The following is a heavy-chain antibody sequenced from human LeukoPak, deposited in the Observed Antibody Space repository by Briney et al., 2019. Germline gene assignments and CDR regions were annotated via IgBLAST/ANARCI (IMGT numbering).Heavy chain of an antibody. CDR3: ARRGYCSSTSCMAYYYYYYMDV. CDR2: INHSGST. Sequence: SETLSLTCAVYGGSFSGYYWSWIRQPPGKGLEWIGEINHSGSTNYNPSLKSRVTISVDTSKNQFSLKLSPVTAADTAVYYCARRGYCSSTSCMAYYYYYYMDVWGKGTTVTISS. J-gene: IGHJ6*03. CDR1: GGSFSGYY. V-gene: IGHV4-34*01. D-gene: IGHD2-2*03.